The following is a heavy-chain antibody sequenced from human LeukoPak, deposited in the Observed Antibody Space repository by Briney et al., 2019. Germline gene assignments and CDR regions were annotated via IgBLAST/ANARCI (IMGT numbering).Heavy chain of an antibody. J-gene: IGHJ3*02. CDR1: GYTFTAYY. Sequence: EASVKVSCKASGYTFTAYYMHWVRQAPGQGLEWMGWINPSSGGTNYAQKFQDRVTMTRDTSISTVYMELSRLRSDDTAVYYCGRDYYDSSGDGAFDIWGQGTMVTVSS. CDR3: GRDYYDSSGDGAFDI. V-gene: IGHV1-2*02. CDR2: INPSSGGT. D-gene: IGHD3-22*01.